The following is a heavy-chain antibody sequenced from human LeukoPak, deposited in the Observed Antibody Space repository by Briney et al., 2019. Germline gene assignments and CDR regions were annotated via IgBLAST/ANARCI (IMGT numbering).Heavy chain of an antibody. D-gene: IGHD6-13*01. V-gene: IGHV3-21*01. Sequence: GGSLRLSCAASGFTFSSYSMNWVRQAPGEGLEWVSSISSSSSYIYYADSVKGRFTISRDNAKNSLYLQMNSRRAEDTAVYYCARGAAAGNLNWFDPWGQGTLVTVSS. CDR1: GFTFSSYS. CDR2: ISSSSSYI. J-gene: IGHJ5*02. CDR3: ARGAAAGNLNWFDP.